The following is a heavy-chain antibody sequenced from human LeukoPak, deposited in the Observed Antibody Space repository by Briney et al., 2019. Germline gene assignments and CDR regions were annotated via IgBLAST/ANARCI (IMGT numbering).Heavy chain of an antibody. V-gene: IGHV1-8*01. D-gene: IGHD2-2*01. CDR2: VNPNSGNT. Sequence: GASVKVSCKASGYTFTSYDIIWVRQATGQGLEWMGWVNPNSGNTGYAQKFQGRVTMTRNTSISTAYMELSSLRSEDTAVYYCARGMTGYCSSTSCGYWGQGTLVTVSS. CDR3: ARGMTGYCSSTSCGY. J-gene: IGHJ4*02. CDR1: GYTFTSYD.